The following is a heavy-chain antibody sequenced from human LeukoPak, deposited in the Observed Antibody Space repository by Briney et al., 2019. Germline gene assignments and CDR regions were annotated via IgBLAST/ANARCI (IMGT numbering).Heavy chain of an antibody. CDR2: ISYDGTNK. V-gene: IGHV3-33*01. Sequence: GGSLRLSCAASGFTFSSYGIHWVRQAPGKGLEWVALISYDGTNKYYADSVKVRFTISRDNSKNTLSLQMNSLRAEDTAVYYCTRDRGTRALDYWGQGTLVTVSS. J-gene: IGHJ4*02. D-gene: IGHD1-14*01. CDR1: GFTFSSYG. CDR3: TRDRGTRALDY.